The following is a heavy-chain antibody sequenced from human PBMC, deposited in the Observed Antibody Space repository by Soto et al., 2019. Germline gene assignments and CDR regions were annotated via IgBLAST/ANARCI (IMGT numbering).Heavy chain of an antibody. D-gene: IGHD2-8*02. Sequence: GGSLRLSCTASGITFNNYDMHWVRQATGKGLEWLSGIGAAGDTYYPGAVNGRFTISRDSARNSLYLQMNSLSAADTAVYYCVRGVLGPGDYYYGMDVWGQGTMVTVSS. CDR3: VRGVLGPGDYYYGMDV. V-gene: IGHV3-13*01. CDR1: GITFNNYD. CDR2: IGAAGDT. J-gene: IGHJ6*02.